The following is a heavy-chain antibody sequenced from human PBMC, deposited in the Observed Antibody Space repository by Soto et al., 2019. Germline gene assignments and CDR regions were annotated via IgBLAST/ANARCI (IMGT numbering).Heavy chain of an antibody. D-gene: IGHD3-10*01. J-gene: IGHJ5*02. V-gene: IGHV3-48*03. Sequence: QPGGSLRLSCAASGFTFSSYELNLVRQAPGKGLEWVSYISRSGSAIYCADSVKGRFTISRDNAKNSLYLQMNSLRAEDTAVYYCARVHDYGFLDPCGHGTLVTVSS. CDR2: ISRSGSAI. CDR3: ARVHDYGFLDP. CDR1: GFTFSSYE.